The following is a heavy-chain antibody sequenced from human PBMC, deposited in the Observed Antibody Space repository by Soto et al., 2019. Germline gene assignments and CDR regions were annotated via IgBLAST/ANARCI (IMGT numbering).Heavy chain of an antibody. CDR3: AKDYGSGSYPAG. CDR2: ISGSGGST. Sequence: PVGALRRSCAACGFTVSSYAMSWVRQAPGKGLEWVSAISGSGGSTYYADSVKGRFTISRDNSKNTLYLQMNSLRAEDTAVYYCAKDYGSGSYPAGWGQGTLVTVSS. D-gene: IGHD3-10*01. V-gene: IGHV3-23*01. J-gene: IGHJ4*02. CDR1: GFTVSSYA.